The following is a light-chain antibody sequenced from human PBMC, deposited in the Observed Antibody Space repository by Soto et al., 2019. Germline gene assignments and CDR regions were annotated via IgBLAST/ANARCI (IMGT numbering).Light chain of an antibody. CDR1: QSVSSN. Sequence: EIVMTQSPATLSVSPGERATLSCRASQSVSSNLAWYQQKPGQAPRLLIYGASTRATGIPARFSGSGSGTEFTLTISSLQSEDFAVYYCQQYYTTPRTFGQGTKVEI. J-gene: IGKJ1*01. CDR2: GAS. V-gene: IGKV3-15*01. CDR3: QQYYTTPRT.